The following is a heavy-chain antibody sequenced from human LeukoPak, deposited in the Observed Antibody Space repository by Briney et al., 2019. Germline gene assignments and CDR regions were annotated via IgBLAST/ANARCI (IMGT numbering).Heavy chain of an antibody. Sequence: GGSLRLSCAASGFTFSRYGMHWVRQAPGKGLEWVAVISYDGRNKYYADSVKGRFTLSRDNSKSTPYLQMSSLRVEDTAIYYCASHWAQQVVSDYWGQGTLVTVSS. J-gene: IGHJ4*02. V-gene: IGHV3-30*03. CDR2: ISYDGRNK. D-gene: IGHD6-13*01. CDR3: ASHWAQQVVSDY. CDR1: GFTFSRYG.